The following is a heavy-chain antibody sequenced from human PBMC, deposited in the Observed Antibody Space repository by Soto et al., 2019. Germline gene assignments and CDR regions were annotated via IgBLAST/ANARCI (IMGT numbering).Heavy chain of an antibody. D-gene: IGHD2-2*03. CDR1: GGSISSGGYY. CDR2: IYYSGST. Sequence: SETLSLTCTVSGGSISSGGYYWSWIRQHPGKGLEWIGYIYYSGSTYYNPSLKSRVTISVDTSKNQFSLKLSSVTAADTAVYYCARGEDTPDGYCSSTSCYGWFDPWGQGTLVTVSS. J-gene: IGHJ5*02. CDR3: ARGEDTPDGYCSSTSCYGWFDP. V-gene: IGHV4-31*03.